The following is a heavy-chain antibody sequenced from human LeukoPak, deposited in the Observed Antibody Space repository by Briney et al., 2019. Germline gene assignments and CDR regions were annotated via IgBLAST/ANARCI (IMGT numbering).Heavy chain of an antibody. J-gene: IGHJ4*02. CDR3: ARTSWSHDFWSGYCFDY. V-gene: IGHV1-69*05. CDR1: GYTFTSYG. D-gene: IGHD3-3*01. Sequence: SVKVSCKASGYTFTSYGISWVRQAPGQGLEWMGGIIPIFGTANYAQKFQGRVTITTDESTSTAYMELSSLRSEDTAVYYCARTSWSHDFWSGYCFDYWGQGTLVTVSS. CDR2: IIPIFGTA.